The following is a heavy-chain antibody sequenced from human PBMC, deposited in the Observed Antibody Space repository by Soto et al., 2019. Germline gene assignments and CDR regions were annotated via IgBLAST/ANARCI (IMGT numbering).Heavy chain of an antibody. CDR2: IFSSGST. Sequence: SETLSLACAFSGCSINTFYWSWVRQPAGKGLEWIGRIFSSGSTSFNPSLESRVAMSVYTSKNHFSLNLSSVTAADMAVYYCAREGSYSAYNFAHGIQLWSFDFWGQGALVTVSS. D-gene: IGHD5-12*01. CDR1: GCSINTFY. CDR3: AREGSYSAYNFAHGIQLWSFDF. V-gene: IGHV4-4*07. J-gene: IGHJ4*02.